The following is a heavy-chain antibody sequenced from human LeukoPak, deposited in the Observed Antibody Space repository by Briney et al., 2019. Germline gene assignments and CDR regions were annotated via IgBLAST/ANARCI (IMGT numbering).Heavy chain of an antibody. D-gene: IGHD2-15*01. Sequence: GGSLRLSCAAPGFTFSSYDMHWVRQAPGKGLEWVAVISYDGSNKYYADSVKGRFTISRDNSKNTLYLQMNSMRAEDTAGYYCARERSGDRSDYFDYWGQGTLVTVSS. CDR3: ARERSGDRSDYFDY. CDR2: ISYDGSNK. V-gene: IGHV3-30*03. CDR1: GFTFSSYD. J-gene: IGHJ4*02.